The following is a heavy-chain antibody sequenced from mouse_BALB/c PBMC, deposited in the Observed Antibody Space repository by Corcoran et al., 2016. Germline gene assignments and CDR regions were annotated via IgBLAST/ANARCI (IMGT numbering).Heavy chain of an antibody. CDR2: INTYTGEP. D-gene: IGHD2-4*01. Sequence: QIQLVQSGPELKKPGETVKISCKASGYTFTNYGMNWVKQAPGKGLKWMGWINTYTGEPTYADDFKGRFAFSLETSASTAYLQINNLKNEDIATYFCATYDYDRVDYWGQGTTLTVSS. CDR3: ATYDYDRVDY. J-gene: IGHJ2*01. V-gene: IGHV9-1*02. CDR1: GYTFTNYG.